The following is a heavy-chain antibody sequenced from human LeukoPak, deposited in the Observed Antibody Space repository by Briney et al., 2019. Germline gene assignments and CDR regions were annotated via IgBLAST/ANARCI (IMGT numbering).Heavy chain of an antibody. CDR1: GFTFGDYA. CDR2: IRSKAYGGTT. Sequence: GGSLRLSCTASGFTFGDYAMSWVRQAPGEGLEWVGFIRSKAYGGTTEYAASVKGRFTISRDDSKSIAYLQMNSLKTEDTAVYYCTRVSVAGSADYWGQGTLVTVSS. D-gene: IGHD6-19*01. J-gene: IGHJ4*02. V-gene: IGHV3-49*04. CDR3: TRVSVAGSADY.